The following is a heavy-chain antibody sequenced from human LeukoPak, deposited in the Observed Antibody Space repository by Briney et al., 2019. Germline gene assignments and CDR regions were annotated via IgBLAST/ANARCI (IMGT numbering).Heavy chain of an antibody. Sequence: PSQTLSLTCAVYGGSVSSGGYSWSWIRQPPGKGLEWIGYIYHSGSTYYNPSLKSRGTISVGRSKSQFSLKLSSVTAADTAVYYCARHGGAYGDYWYYFDYWGQGTLVTVSS. V-gene: IGHV4-30-2*01. CDR3: ARHGGAYGDYWYYFDY. D-gene: IGHD4-17*01. CDR2: IYHSGST. J-gene: IGHJ4*02. CDR1: GGSVSSGGYS.